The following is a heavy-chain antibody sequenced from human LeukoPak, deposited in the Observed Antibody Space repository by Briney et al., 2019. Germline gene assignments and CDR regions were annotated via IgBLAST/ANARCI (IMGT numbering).Heavy chain of an antibody. D-gene: IGHD3-22*01. V-gene: IGHV4-59*01. CDR3: ARGLYDSSGDDAFDI. CDR2: IYYSGST. CDR1: GGSISSYY. Sequence: KPSETLSLTCTVSGGSISSYYWSWIRQPPGKGLEWIGYIYYSGSTNYNPSLKSRVTISVDTSKNQFSLKLSSVTAADTAVYYCARGLYDSSGDDAFDIWGQGTMVTVSS. J-gene: IGHJ3*02.